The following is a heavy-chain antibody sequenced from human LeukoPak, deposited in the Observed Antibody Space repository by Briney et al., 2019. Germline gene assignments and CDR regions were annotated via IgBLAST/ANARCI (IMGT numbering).Heavy chain of an antibody. CDR1: GYTFTSYG. D-gene: IGHD3-22*01. J-gene: IGHJ3*02. V-gene: IGHV1-18*01. CDR3: ARQGPDSSGYSDDAFDI. CDR2: ISTYNGNT. Sequence: ASVKVSCKASGYTFTSYGISWVRQAPGQGLEWMGWISTYNGNTNYAQKLQGRVTMTTDTSTSTAYMELRSLRSDDTAVYYCARQGPDSSGYSDDAFDIWGQGTMVTVSS.